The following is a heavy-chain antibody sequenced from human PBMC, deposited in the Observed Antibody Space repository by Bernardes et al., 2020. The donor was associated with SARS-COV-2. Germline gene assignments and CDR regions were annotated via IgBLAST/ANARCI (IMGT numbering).Heavy chain of an antibody. J-gene: IGHJ4*02. CDR3: ARHGYSSSWYGTFDY. CDR2: IYYSGST. V-gene: IGHV4-59*08. Sequence: SETLSLTCTVSGGSLSNHYWSWIRQPPGKGLEWIGYIYYSGSTNYNPSLKSRVTISVDTSKNQFSLKLSSVTAADTAVYYCARHGYSSSWYGTFDYWGQGTLVTVSS. D-gene: IGHD6-13*01. CDR1: GGSLSNHY.